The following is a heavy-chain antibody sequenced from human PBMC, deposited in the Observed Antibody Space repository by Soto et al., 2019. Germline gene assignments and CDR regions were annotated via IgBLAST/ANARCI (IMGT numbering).Heavy chain of an antibody. D-gene: IGHD4-4*01. CDR2: ISSSGTTK. CDR1: GFAFSDYY. CDR3: ARGSTVPSFYWFDP. Sequence: GGSLRLSCAASGFAFSDYYMTWIRQAPGKGLEWVSYISSSGTTKYYADSVKGRFTISRDNAKNSLYLQMNSLRAADTAVYYCARGSTVPSFYWFDPWGQGTLVTVSS. V-gene: IGHV3-11*01. J-gene: IGHJ5*02.